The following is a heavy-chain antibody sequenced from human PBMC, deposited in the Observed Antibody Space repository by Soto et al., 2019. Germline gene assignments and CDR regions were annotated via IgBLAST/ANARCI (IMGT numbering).Heavy chain of an antibody. CDR2: IYYSGST. J-gene: IGHJ6*02. V-gene: IGHV4-59*01. CDR1: GGSISSYY. D-gene: IGHD2-8*01. Sequence: QVQLQESGPGLVKPSETLSLTCTVSGGSISSYYWSWIRQPPGKGLEWIGYIYYSGSTNYNPSLTSRVSISVDTSKNQFSLKLSSVTAADTAVYYCARDIMGTNYYYYDMDVWGQGTTVTVSS. CDR3: ARDIMGTNYYYYDMDV.